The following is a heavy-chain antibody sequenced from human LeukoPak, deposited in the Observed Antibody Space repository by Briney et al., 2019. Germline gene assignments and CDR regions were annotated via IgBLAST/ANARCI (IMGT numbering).Heavy chain of an antibody. J-gene: IGHJ3*02. CDR3: ARRLRYYDSSGYYYDAFDI. Sequence: GASLRISFQGSGYSFTSYWIRWVRQMPGKGLEWMGRIDPSDSYTNYSPSFQGHVTISADKSISTAYLQWSSLKASDTAMYYCARRLRYYDSSGYYYDAFDIWGQGTMVTVSS. D-gene: IGHD3-22*01. V-gene: IGHV5-10-1*01. CDR2: IDPSDSYT. CDR1: GYSFTSYW.